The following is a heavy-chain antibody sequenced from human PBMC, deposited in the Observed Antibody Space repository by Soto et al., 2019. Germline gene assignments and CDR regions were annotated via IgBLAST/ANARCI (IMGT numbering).Heavy chain of an antibody. CDR1: GYTFTGYY. Sequence: GASVKVSCKASGYTFTGYYIHWVRQAPGQGLEWMGWINPNSGGTNYAQKFQGWVTMTRDTSISTAYMELTRLRSDDTAVYYCARGFYDSRGYSSPFDYWGQGIVVTVSS. D-gene: IGHD3-22*01. CDR2: INPNSGGT. J-gene: IGHJ4*02. V-gene: IGHV1-2*04. CDR3: ARGFYDSRGYSSPFDY.